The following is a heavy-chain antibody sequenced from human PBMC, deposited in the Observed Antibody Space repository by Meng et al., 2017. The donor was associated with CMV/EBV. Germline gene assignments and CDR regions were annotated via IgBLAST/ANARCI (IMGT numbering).Heavy chain of an antibody. Sequence: GESLKISCAASGFTFSSYAMHCVRQAPGKGLEWVAVISYDGSNKYYADSVKGRFTISRDNSKNTLYLQMNSLRAEDTDVYYCARALLIPKGDDDYWGQGTLVTVSS. V-gene: IGHV3-30*04. CDR1: GFTFSSYA. J-gene: IGHJ4*02. CDR2: ISYDGSNK. CDR3: ARALLIPKGDDDY. D-gene: IGHD2-21*02.